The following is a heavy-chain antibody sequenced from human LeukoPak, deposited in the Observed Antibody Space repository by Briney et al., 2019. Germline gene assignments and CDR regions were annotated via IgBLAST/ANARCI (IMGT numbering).Heavy chain of an antibody. J-gene: IGHJ5*02. D-gene: IGHD3-9*01. CDR2: INSDGSST. V-gene: IGHV3-74*01. CDR3: ARDRGLFYDILTGYLNWFDP. CDR1: GFTFSSHW. Sequence: GGSLRLSCAASGFTFSSHWMHWVRQAPGKGLVWVSRINSDGSSTSYADSVKGRFTISRDNAKNTLYLQMNSLRAEDTAVYYCARDRGLFYDILTGYLNWFDPWGQGTLVTVSS.